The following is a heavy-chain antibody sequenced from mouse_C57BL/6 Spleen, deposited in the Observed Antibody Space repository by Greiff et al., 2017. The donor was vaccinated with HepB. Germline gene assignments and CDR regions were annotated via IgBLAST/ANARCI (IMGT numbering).Heavy chain of an antibody. J-gene: IGHJ4*01. CDR2: IYPGSGST. Sequence: QVQLQQPGAELVKPGASVKMSCKASGYTFTSYWITWVKQRPGQGLEWIGDIYPGSGSTNYNEKFKSKATLTVDTSSSTAYMQLSSLTSEDSAVYYSAKDYGSRGAMDYWGQGTSVTVSS. CDR1: GYTFTSYW. D-gene: IGHD1-1*01. V-gene: IGHV1-55*01. CDR3: AKDYGSRGAMDY.